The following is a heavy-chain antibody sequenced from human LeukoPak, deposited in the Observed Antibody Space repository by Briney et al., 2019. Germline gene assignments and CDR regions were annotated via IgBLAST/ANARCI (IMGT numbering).Heavy chain of an antibody. CDR2: ISYDGSNK. D-gene: IGHD2/OR15-2a*01. Sequence: GGSLRLSCAASGFTFSSYAMHWVRQAPGKGLEWVAVISYDGSNKYYADSVKGRFTISRDNSKNTLYLQMNSLRAEDTAVYYCARTGPFVIVPVGPFDYWGQGTLVTVSS. CDR3: ARTGPFVIVPVGPFDY. J-gene: IGHJ4*02. CDR1: GFTFSSYA. V-gene: IGHV3-30-3*01.